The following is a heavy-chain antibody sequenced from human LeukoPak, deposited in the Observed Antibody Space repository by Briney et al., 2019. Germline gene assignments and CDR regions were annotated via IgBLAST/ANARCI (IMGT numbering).Heavy chain of an antibody. CDR3: ARRSGQLGYYMDV. CDR2: IYPGDSDT. D-gene: IGHD6-6*01. V-gene: IGHV5-51*01. J-gene: IGHJ6*03. CDR1: GYSLTSYW. Sequence: GESLKISCKGSGYSLTSYWLGWVRQMPGKGLEWMGIIYPGDSDTRYSPSFQGQVTISADKSISTAYLQWSSLKAWDTAMYYWARRSGQLGYYMDVWGKGTTVTVSS.